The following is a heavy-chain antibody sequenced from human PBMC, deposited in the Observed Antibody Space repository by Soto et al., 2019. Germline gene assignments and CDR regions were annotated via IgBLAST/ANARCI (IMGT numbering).Heavy chain of an antibody. Sequence: QVQLVQSGAEVKKPGASVKVSCKASGYTFTSYYMHWVRQAPGQGLEWMALINPSGGSTSYAQKFQGRVTMSRDTSTSTVYMELSSLRSEDTAVYYCARVGWDCGGYCYGDYYYYYGMDVWGQGTTVTVSS. CDR2: INPSGGST. CDR3: ARVGWDCGGYCYGDYYYYYGMDV. V-gene: IGHV1-46*03. D-gene: IGHD2-21*02. CDR1: GYTFTSYY. J-gene: IGHJ6*02.